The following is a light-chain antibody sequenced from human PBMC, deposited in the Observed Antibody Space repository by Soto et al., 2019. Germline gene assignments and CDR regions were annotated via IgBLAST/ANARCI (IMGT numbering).Light chain of an antibody. CDR3: QSYDSSLSVV. J-gene: IGLJ2*01. CDR2: GNS. V-gene: IGLV1-40*01. CDR1: SSNIGAGYD. Sequence: QSVLTQPPSVSGAPGQRVTISCTGCSSNIGAGYDVHWYQQLPETAPKLLIYGNSNRPSGVPDRFSGSKSGTSASLAITKLQAENEADYYCQSYDSSLSVVFGGGTKLTFL.